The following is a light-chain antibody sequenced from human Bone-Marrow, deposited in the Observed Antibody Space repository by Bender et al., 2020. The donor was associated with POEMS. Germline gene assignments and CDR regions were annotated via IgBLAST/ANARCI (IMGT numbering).Light chain of an antibody. CDR3: SSYAVSTYYV. CDR1: SSDVGNYNY. J-gene: IGLJ1*01. V-gene: IGLV2-11*01. CDR2: DVS. Sequence: QSALTQPRSVSGSPGQSVAISCTGTSSDVGNYNYVSWYQQYPGKAPKLMIYDVSNRPSGVSNRFSGSKSGNTASLTISGLQADDEADYYCSSYAVSTYYVFGTGTKVTVL.